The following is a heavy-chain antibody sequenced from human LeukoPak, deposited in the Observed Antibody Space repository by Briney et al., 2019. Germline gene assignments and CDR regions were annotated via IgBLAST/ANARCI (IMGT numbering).Heavy chain of an antibody. CDR2: LYSGGGT. CDR1: GFTVSGSY. Sequence: GGSLSLSCAASGFTVSGSYMSWVRQAPGKGLEWVSILYSGGGTYYTDSVKGRFTISRDNFKNTLYLQMNSVRAEDTAVYYCARDLGTHFDYWGQGTLVTVSS. V-gene: IGHV3-53*01. CDR3: ARDLGTHFDY. J-gene: IGHJ4*02. D-gene: IGHD7-27*01.